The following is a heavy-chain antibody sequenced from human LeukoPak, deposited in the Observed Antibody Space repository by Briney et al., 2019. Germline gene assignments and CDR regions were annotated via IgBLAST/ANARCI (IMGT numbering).Heavy chain of an antibody. D-gene: IGHD4-11*01. CDR1: GFTFSSYA. CDR3: AKDLGEMTTVTWNWFDP. J-gene: IGHJ5*02. Sequence: PGGSLRLSCAASGFTFSSYAMHWVRQAPGKGLEWVAVISYDGSNKYYADSVKGRFTISRDNSKNTLYLQMNSLRAEDTAVYYCAKDLGEMTTVTWNWFDPWGQGTLVTVSS. V-gene: IGHV3-30-3*01. CDR2: ISYDGSNK.